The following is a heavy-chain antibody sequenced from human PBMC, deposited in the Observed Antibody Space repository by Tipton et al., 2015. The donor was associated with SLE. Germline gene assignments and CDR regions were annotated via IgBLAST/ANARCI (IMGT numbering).Heavy chain of an antibody. CDR3: ARGPDYSNYYFYRMDV. Sequence: TLSLTCTVSGGSLSGDTYYWSWIRQPAGEGLEWIGRIFTSGNTNYNPSLKSRVTISVDTSKNHFSLRLSSLTAADTAVYYCARGPDYSNYYFYRMDVRGQGTTVTVSS. D-gene: IGHD4-11*01. CDR1: GGSLSGDTYY. J-gene: IGHJ6*02. V-gene: IGHV4-61*02. CDR2: IFTSGNT.